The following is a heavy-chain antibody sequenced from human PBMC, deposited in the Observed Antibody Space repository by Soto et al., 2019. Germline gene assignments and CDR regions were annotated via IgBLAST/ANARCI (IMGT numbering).Heavy chain of an antibody. V-gene: IGHV3-23*01. CDR1: GFTFSDYA. CDR3: AKVRKSGSGWYWDY. Sequence: EVQLLESGGGLVQPGGSLRLSCAASGFTFSDYAMSWVRQAPGKGLEWVSALSASGGTTYYADSVRGRFTISRDNSKNTLYLQMNSLRAEDTVVYYCAKVRKSGSGWYWDYWGQCTLVTVSS. J-gene: IGHJ4*02. CDR2: LSASGGTT. D-gene: IGHD6-19*01.